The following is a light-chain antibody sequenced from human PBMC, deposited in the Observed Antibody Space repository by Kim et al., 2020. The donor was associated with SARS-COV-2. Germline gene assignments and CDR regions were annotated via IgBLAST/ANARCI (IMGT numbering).Light chain of an antibody. V-gene: IGKV3-20*01. CDR2: VAF. CDR1: RSVSSSY. Sequence: SPGERAAHSSSASRSVSSSYLAWYQQRPGQAPRLLIYVAFSRATGIPARFSGSGCGTGFTLTISRLETEDFAVYFGQQYGSSSRYTFGQGTELE. J-gene: IGKJ2*01. CDR3: QQYGSSSRYT.